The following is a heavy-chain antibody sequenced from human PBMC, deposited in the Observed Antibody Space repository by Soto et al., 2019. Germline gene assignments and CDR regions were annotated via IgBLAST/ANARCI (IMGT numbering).Heavy chain of an antibody. Sequence: QVQLVQSGAEVKKPGASVKVSCKASGYTFTSYYMHWVRQAPGQGLEWMGIINPSSGSTSYAQKFQGRVTMTRDTSTSTVYMELSSLRSEDTAVYYCARAATGTTLDYYYYGMDVWGQGTTVTVSS. CDR2: INPSSGST. CDR3: ARAATGTTLDYYYYGMDV. V-gene: IGHV1-46*01. J-gene: IGHJ6*02. CDR1: GYTFTSYY. D-gene: IGHD4-4*01.